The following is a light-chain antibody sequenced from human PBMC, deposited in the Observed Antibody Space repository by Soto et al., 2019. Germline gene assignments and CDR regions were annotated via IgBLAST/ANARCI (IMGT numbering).Light chain of an antibody. CDR1: SSNIGAGYD. Sequence: QSVLTQPPSVSGAPGQRVTISCTGSSSNIGAGYDVHWYQQLPGTAPKLLIYGNSNRPSGVPDRFSGSKSGTSAFLAITGLQAEDEADYYCQSYDSSLSVVFGGGTKRTVL. CDR3: QSYDSSLSVV. CDR2: GNS. J-gene: IGLJ2*01. V-gene: IGLV1-40*01.